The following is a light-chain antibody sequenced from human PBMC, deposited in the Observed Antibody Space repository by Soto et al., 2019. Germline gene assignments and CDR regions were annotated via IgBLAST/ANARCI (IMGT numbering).Light chain of an antibody. V-gene: IGKV3-15*01. CDR1: QSVDIS. CDR2: GAS. CDR3: QQYRSWPRT. J-gene: IGKJ1*01. Sequence: EIVLTQSPATLSVSPGERVTLSCRASQSVDISLAWYQQKPGQAPRLLIYGASTRATGMPGTFSGRGSGTEFTLTISSLRPEDFGVYYCQQYRSWPRTFGQGTKVDIK.